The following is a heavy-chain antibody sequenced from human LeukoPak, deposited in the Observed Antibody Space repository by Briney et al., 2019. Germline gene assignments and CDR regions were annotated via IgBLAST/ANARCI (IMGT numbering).Heavy chain of an antibody. Sequence: GRSLRLSCAASGFTFSSYGMHWVRQAPGKGLEWVAVISYDGSNKYYADSVKGRFTISRDNSKNTLYLQMNSLRAEDTAVYYCAKEGLLWFGEFGFDYWGQGTLVTVSS. V-gene: IGHV3-30*18. CDR2: ISYDGSNK. D-gene: IGHD3-10*01. J-gene: IGHJ4*02. CDR3: AKEGLLWFGEFGFDY. CDR1: GFTFSSYG.